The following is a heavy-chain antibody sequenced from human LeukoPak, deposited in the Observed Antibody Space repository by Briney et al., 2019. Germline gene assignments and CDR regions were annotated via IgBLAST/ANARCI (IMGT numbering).Heavy chain of an antibody. V-gene: IGHV1-18*01. D-gene: IGHD6-13*01. CDR2: ISAYDGST. CDR3: ARGTIAAAGTSVWYFDL. Sequence: ASVKVSCKASGYSFTNYGITWVRQAPGQGLEWLGWISAYDGSTNYAQKFQGRVTMTRDTSTSTVYMELSSLRSEDTAVYYCARGTIAAAGTSVWYFDLWGRGTLVTVSS. CDR1: GYSFTNYG. J-gene: IGHJ2*01.